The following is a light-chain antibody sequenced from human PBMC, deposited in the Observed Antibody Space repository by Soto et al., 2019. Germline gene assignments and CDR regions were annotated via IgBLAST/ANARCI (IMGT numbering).Light chain of an antibody. V-gene: IGKV3-20*01. J-gene: IGKJ5*01. CDR1: QTVSSRY. Sequence: TQSPGTLAGSTGERATLSCKASQTVSSRYLAWYQQKPGQAPRLLIYGASSRATGIPDRFSGSGSGTDFTLTMARVAAVDFALFYCQQDSASSVTFGQGTRLEIK. CDR2: GAS. CDR3: QQDSASSVT.